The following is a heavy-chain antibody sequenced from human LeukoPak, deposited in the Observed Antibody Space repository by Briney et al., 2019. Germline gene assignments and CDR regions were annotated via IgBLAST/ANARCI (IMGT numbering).Heavy chain of an antibody. CDR3: PTHRRSGSGGSENAFEI. CDR2: IYDSGTT. CDR1: GDSTSSSTYY. D-gene: IGHD5-12*01. J-gene: IGHJ3*02. V-gene: IGHV4-39*01. Sequence: SETLSLTCTVSGDSTSSSTYYWDWIRQAPGQGLEWIWNIYDSGTTHYNPSLKSRVTISGDTSKNQFSLMLNFVTAADTAFYYCPTHRRSGSGGSENAFEIWGKGTMVTVSS.